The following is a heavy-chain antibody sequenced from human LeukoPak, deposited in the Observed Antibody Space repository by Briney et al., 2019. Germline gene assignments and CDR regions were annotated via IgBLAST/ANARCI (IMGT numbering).Heavy chain of an antibody. CDR1: GFTFNNAW. V-gene: IGHV3-15*01. Sequence: GSLRLSCAASGFTFNNAWMNWVRQAPGKGLEWVGRIKSKNVGGTTDYAAPVKGRFTISRDDSKNTVYLQMNSLKIEDTAVYYCTSHAAFDPWGQGTLVTVS. CDR2: IKSKNVGGTT. CDR3: TSHAAFDP. J-gene: IGHJ5*02.